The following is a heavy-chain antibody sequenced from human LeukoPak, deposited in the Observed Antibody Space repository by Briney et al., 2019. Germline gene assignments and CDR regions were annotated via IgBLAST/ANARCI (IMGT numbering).Heavy chain of an antibody. CDR1: GFTFSSYE. V-gene: IGHV3-48*03. CDR3: ARDSAQQLVRPVDY. Sequence: GGSLRLSCAASGFTFSSYEMNWVRQAPGKGLEWVSYISSSGSTIYYADSVKGRFTISRDNAKNSLYLQMNSPRAEDTAVYYCARDSAQQLVRPVDYWGQGTLVTVSS. CDR2: ISSSGSTI. D-gene: IGHD6-13*01. J-gene: IGHJ4*02.